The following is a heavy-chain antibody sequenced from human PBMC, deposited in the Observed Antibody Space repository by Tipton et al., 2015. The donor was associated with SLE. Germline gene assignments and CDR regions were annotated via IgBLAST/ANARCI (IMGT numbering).Heavy chain of an antibody. CDR1: VGSISSYY. V-gene: IGHV4-59*12. Sequence: TLSLTCTVSVGSISSYYWSWIRQPPGKGLEWIGYIYYSGSTNYNPSLQSRVTISVDTSKNQFSLQVTSMTAADTAVYYCARGRGSSWKTYYYYYMDVWGKGTTVTVSS. CDR3: ARGRGSSWKTYYYYYMDV. CDR2: IYYSGST. J-gene: IGHJ6*03. D-gene: IGHD6-13*01.